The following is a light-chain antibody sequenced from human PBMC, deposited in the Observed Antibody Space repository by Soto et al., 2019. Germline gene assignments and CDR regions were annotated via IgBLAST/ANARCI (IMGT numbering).Light chain of an antibody. J-gene: IGLJ3*02. V-gene: IGLV1-44*01. CDR2: TYN. CDR3: AAWDDSLNVWV. Sequence: QSVLTQPPSASGTPGQRVTISCSGSRSNIGSYTVNWYQQLPGTAPKLLIYTYNQRPSGVPDRFSGSKSGTSASLAISGLQSEDEADYYCAAWDDSLNVWVFGGGTKLTVL. CDR1: RSNIGSYT.